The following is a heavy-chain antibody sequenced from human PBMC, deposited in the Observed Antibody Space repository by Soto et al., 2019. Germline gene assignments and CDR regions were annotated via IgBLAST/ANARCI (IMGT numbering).Heavy chain of an antibody. CDR3: ARDRAPMYSSSADYYYYYYMDV. CDR2: IYYSGST. J-gene: IGHJ6*03. D-gene: IGHD6-6*01. CDR1: GGSISSYY. Sequence: SETLSLTCTVSGGSISSYYWSWIRQPPGKGLEWIGYIYYSGSTNYNPSLKSRVTISVDTSKNQFSLKLSSVTAADTAVYYCARDRAPMYSSSADYYYYYYMDVWGKGTTVTVSS. V-gene: IGHV4-59*01.